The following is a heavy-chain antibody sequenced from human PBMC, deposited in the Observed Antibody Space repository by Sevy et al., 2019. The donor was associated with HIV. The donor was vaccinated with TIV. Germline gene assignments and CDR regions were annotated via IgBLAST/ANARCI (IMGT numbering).Heavy chain of an antibody. CDR1: GDSFSSYY. CDR2: IYASGST. J-gene: IGHJ4*02. V-gene: IGHV4-4*07. CDR3: GGGATALDY. Sequence: SETLSLTCNVSGDSFSSYYWNWIRQPAGKGLEWIGRIYASGSTNYNPSLKSRVTLSVARSKNQVSLKLSSVAAADTAVYYWGGGATALDYWGQGTLVTVSS. D-gene: IGHD2-2*03.